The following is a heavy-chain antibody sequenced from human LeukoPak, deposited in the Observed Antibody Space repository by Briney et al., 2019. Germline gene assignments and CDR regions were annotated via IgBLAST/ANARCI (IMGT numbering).Heavy chain of an antibody. CDR2: INHSGST. CDR3: ARAGRFLEWLPAASDAFDI. CDR1: GGSFSGHY. D-gene: IGHD3-3*01. V-gene: IGHV4-34*01. Sequence: SETLSLTCAVYGGSFSGHYWSWIRQPPGKGLEWIGEINHSGSTNYNPSLKSRVTISVDTSKNQFSLKLNSVTAADTAVYYCARAGRFLEWLPAASDAFDIWSQGTMVTVSS. J-gene: IGHJ3*02.